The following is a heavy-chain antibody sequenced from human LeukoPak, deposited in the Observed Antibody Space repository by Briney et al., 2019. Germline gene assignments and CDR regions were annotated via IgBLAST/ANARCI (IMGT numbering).Heavy chain of an antibody. Sequence: GGSLRLSCAASGFTFSSYSMNWVRQAPGKGLEWVSAISGSGGSTYYADSVKGRFTISRDNAKSSLYLQMNSLRAEDTAVYYCARVGRTIAAAGFGAFDIWGQGAMVTVSS. CDR3: ARVGRTIAAAGFGAFDI. V-gene: IGHV3-21*04. J-gene: IGHJ3*02. CDR2: ISGSGGST. D-gene: IGHD6-13*01. CDR1: GFTFSSYS.